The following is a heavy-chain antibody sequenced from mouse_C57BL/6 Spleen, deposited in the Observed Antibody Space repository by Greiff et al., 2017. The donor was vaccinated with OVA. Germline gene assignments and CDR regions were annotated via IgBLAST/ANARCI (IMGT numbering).Heavy chain of an antibody. J-gene: IGHJ2*01. Sequence: QVQLQQPGAELVKPGASVKLSCKASGYTFTSYWMHWVKQRPGQGLEWIGMIHPTSGSTNYNEKFKSKATLTVDKSSSTAYMQLSSLTSEDSAVYYGARGATGVASYFDYWGQGTTLTVSS. D-gene: IGHD1-1*01. CDR3: ARGATGVASYFDY. CDR1: GYTFTSYW. V-gene: IGHV1-64*01. CDR2: IHPTSGST.